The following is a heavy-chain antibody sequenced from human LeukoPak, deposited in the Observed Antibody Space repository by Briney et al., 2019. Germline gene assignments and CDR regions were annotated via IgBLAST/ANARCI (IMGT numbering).Heavy chain of an antibody. J-gene: IGHJ4*02. D-gene: IGHD3-22*01. CDR2: IIPIFGIA. Sequence: ASVKVSCKASGGTFSSYAISWVRQAPGQGLEWMGRIIPIFGIANYARKFQGRVTITADKSTSTAYMELSSLRSEDTAVYYCARSDSSGYSFDYWGQGTLVTVSS. CDR1: GGTFSSYA. V-gene: IGHV1-69*04. CDR3: ARSDSSGYSFDY.